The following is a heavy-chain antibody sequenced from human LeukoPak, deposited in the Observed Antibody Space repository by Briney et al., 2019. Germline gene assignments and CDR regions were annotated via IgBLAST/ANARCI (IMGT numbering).Heavy chain of an antibody. V-gene: IGHV3-9*01. D-gene: IGHD1-1*01. CDR2: ISWNSGDK. CDR1: GFPFDDYA. CDR3: ARDLSAHWSFDY. Sequence: GGSLRLSCAASGFPFDDYAMHWVRQVPGKGLEWVSGISWNSGDKVYADSVKGRFTISRDNARKSLFLQLNSLRAEDTAVYYCARDLSAHWSFDYWGQGTLVTVSS. J-gene: IGHJ4*02.